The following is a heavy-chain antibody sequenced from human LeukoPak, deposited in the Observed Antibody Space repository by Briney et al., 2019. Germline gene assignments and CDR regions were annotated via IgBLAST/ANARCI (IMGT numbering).Heavy chain of an antibody. CDR3: ARGKGDDY. CDR2: ISSSSSTI. CDR1: GFTFSHYY. D-gene: IGHD3-10*01. V-gene: IGHV3-48*01. J-gene: IGHJ4*02. Sequence: GGSLRLSCAASGFTFSHYYMSWVRQAPGKGLEWVSYISSSSSTIYYADSVKGRFTISRDNAKNSLYLQMNSLRAEDTAVYYCARGKGDDYWGQGTLVTVSS.